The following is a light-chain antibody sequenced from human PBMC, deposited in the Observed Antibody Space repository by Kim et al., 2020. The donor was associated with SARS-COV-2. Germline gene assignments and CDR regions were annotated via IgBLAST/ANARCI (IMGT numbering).Light chain of an antibody. J-gene: IGLJ2*01. Sequence: QPVLTQPSFLSASPGASASLTCTLRSGINVGTYRIYWYQQKPGSPPQYLLRYKSDSDKQQGSGVPSRFSGSKDASANAGILLISGLQSEDEADYYCMIWHSSAVVFGGGTKLTVL. V-gene: IGLV5-45*03. CDR2: YKSDSDK. CDR3: MIWHSSAVV. CDR1: SGINVGTYR.